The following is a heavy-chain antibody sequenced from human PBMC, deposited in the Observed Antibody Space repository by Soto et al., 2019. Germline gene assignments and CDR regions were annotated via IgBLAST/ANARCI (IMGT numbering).Heavy chain of an antibody. D-gene: IGHD2-2*01. J-gene: IGHJ6*03. CDR1: GGSFSGYY. V-gene: IGHV4-34*01. Sequence: SETLSLTCAVYGGSFSGYYWSWIRQPPGEGLEWIGEINHSGSTNYNPSLKSRVTISVDTSKNQFSLKLSSVTAADTAVYYCARGRLCCSSTSCYVGTRYYYYMDVWGKGTTVTVSS. CDR2: INHSGST. CDR3: ARGRLCCSSTSCYVGTRYYYYMDV.